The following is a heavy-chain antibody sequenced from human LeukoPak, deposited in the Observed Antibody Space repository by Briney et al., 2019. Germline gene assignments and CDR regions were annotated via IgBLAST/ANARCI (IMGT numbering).Heavy chain of an antibody. CDR3: ARDGADSVLLLFGELPHYFDY. V-gene: IGHV3-11*01. J-gene: IGHJ4*02. CDR2: ISSSGSTN. CDR1: GFTFSDYY. Sequence: AGSLRLSCAASGFTFSDYYMSWIRQAPGKGLEWVSYISSSGSTNYYAESVKGRFTISRDNARNSLYLQMNSRRAEDTAVYYCARDGADSVLLLFGELPHYFDYWGQGTLVTVSS. D-gene: IGHD3-10*01.